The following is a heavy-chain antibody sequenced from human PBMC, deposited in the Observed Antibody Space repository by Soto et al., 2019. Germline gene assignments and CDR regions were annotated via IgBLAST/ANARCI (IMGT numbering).Heavy chain of an antibody. CDR1: GFTFSDYY. CDR2: ISSSGSTI. V-gene: IGHV3-11*01. CDR3: ARDRLVVPAAAVPLGYFDL. Sequence: NPGGSLRLSCAASGFTFSDYYMSWIRQAPGKGLEWVSYISSSGSTIYYADSVKGRFTTSRDNAKNSLYLQMNSLRAEDTAVYYCARDRLVVPAAAVPLGYFDLWGRGTLVTVSS. D-gene: IGHD2-2*01. J-gene: IGHJ2*01.